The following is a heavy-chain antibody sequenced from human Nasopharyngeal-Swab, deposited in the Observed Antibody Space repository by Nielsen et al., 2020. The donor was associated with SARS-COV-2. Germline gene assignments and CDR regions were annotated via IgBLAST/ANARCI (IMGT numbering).Heavy chain of an antibody. Sequence: ESLKISCAASGFTFDDYGMSWIRQPPGKGLEWIGYIYYSGSTNYNPSLKSRVTISVDTSKDQFSLKLSSVTAADTAVYYCTRGGSSWIQLWLSAFDIWGQGTVVTVSS. D-gene: IGHD5-18*01. V-gene: IGHV4-59*13. CDR2: IYYSGST. CDR1: GFTFDDYG. CDR3: TRGGSSWIQLWLSAFDI. J-gene: IGHJ3*02.